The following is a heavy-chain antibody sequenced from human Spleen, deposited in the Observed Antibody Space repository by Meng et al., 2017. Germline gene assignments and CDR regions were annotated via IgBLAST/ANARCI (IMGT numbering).Heavy chain of an antibody. CDR3: ARAADSSGWQAPDY. V-gene: IGHV1-18*01. CDR1: AYTFTSYG. CDR2: ISAYNGNT. D-gene: IGHD6-19*01. Sequence: ASVKVSCKASAYTFTSYGISWVRQAPGQGLEWMGWISAYNGNTNYAQKLQGRVTMTTDTSTSTAYMELRSLRSDDTAVYYCARAADSSGWQAPDYWGQGTLVTVSS. J-gene: IGHJ4*02.